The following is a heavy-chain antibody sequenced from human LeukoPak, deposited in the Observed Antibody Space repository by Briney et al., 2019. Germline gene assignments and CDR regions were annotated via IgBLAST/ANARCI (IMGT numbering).Heavy chain of an antibody. CDR2: IVRGGGGT. J-gene: IGHJ4*02. Sequence: GGSLRLSCAASGFTFSDYYMSWIRQAPGKGLEWVSTIVRGGGGTYYADSVKGRFTISRGNSKNTLYLQMNSLRAEDTALYYCAKDAVAPGSSGDFFDYWGPGTLVTVSS. V-gene: IGHV3-23*01. D-gene: IGHD3-10*01. CDR1: GFTFSDYY. CDR3: AKDAVAPGSSGDFFDY.